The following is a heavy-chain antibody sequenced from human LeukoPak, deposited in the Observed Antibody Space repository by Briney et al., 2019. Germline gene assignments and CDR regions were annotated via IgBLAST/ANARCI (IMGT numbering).Heavy chain of an antibody. V-gene: IGHV3-23*01. Sequence: GGSLRLSCAASGFTFSSYAMNWVRQAPGKGLEWVSVVSGSGGSTYYADSVKGRFTISRDNSKNTLYLQMNSLRAEDTAVYYCAKSSSGFYYPFDYWGQGTLVTVSS. J-gene: IGHJ4*02. CDR2: VSGSGGST. D-gene: IGHD3-22*01. CDR3: AKSSSGFYYPFDY. CDR1: GFTFSSYA.